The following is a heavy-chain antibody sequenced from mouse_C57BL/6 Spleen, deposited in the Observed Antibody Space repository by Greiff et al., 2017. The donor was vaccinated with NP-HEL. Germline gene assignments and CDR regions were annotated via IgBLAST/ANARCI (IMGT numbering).Heavy chain of an antibody. D-gene: IGHD3-2*02. Sequence: VQLQQPGAELVRPGSSVKLSCKASGYTFTSYWMDWVKQRPGQGLEWIGNIYPSDSETHYNQKFKDKATLTVDKSSSTAYMQLSSLTSEDSAVYYCALDSSGPFAYWGQGTLVTVSA. V-gene: IGHV1-61*01. J-gene: IGHJ3*01. CDR1: GYTFTSYW. CDR3: ALDSSGPFAY. CDR2: IYPSDSET.